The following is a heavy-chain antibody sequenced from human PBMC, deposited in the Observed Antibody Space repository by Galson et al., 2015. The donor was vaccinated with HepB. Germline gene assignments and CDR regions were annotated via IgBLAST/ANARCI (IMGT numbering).Heavy chain of an antibody. J-gene: IGHJ5*02. CDR1: GYTFTNYY. CDR2: INPSEDNT. Sequence: SVKVSCKASGYTFTNYYMQWVRQAPGQGLEWMAMINPSEDNTRYAQRFQGRVTVTRDTSTSTVYMELSSLRSEDTAVYYCARRYCSHTKCPIRGSTRFDPWGQGTLVTVSS. CDR3: ARRYCSHTKCPIRGSTRFDP. V-gene: IGHV1-46*01. D-gene: IGHD2-2*01.